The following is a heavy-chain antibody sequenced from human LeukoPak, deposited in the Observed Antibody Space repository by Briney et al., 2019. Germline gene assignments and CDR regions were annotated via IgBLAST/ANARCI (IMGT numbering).Heavy chain of an antibody. V-gene: IGHV1-18*01. CDR2: LSAYNSDT. CDR3: ARDPGYCSGGNCRIDY. Sequence: ASVKVSCKASGYIFTNFGITWVRQAPGQGLEWMGWLSAYNSDTNYAQKFQGRITMTTDTSTNTAYMELRNLRSDDTAVYYCARDPGYCSGGNCRIDYWGQGTLVTVSS. D-gene: IGHD2-15*01. CDR1: GYIFTNFG. J-gene: IGHJ4*02.